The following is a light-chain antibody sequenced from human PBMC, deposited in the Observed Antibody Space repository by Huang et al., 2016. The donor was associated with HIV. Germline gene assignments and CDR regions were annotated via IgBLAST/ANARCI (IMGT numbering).Light chain of an antibody. CDR2: GAS. CDR3: QQYGSSIT. CDR1: QSVSSGY. Sequence: EIVLTQSPGTLSLSPGERATLSCRASQSVSSGYLAWYQQKPGQAPRLLIYGASGRDTGIPDRFSGSGSGADFSLTIGRLEPEGFAVYYCQQYGSSITFGQGTRLEIK. J-gene: IGKJ5*01. V-gene: IGKV3-20*01.